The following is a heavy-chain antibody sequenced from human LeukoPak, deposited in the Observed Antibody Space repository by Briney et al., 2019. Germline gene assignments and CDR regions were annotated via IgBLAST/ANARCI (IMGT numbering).Heavy chain of an antibody. Sequence: ESGPTLVNPTQTLTLTCTFSGFSLSTSGMCVSWIRQPPGKALEWLARIDWDDDKYYSTSLKTRLTISKDTSKTQVVLTMTNMDPVDTATYYCARHQQPYGYPDYWGQGTLVTVSS. CDR1: GFSLSTSGMC. V-gene: IGHV2-70*11. D-gene: IGHD2-2*03. CDR3: ARHQQPYGYPDY. CDR2: IDWDDDK. J-gene: IGHJ4*02.